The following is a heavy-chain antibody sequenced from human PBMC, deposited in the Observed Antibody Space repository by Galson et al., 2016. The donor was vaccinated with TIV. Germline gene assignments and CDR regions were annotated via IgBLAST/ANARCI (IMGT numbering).Heavy chain of an antibody. V-gene: IGHV3-48*02. D-gene: IGHD3-3*01. CDR3: ARDLDNDDFCNPFDP. CDR1: GFTFSNYN. CDR2: ISTASITI. J-gene: IGHJ5*02. Sequence: CAASGFTFSNYNMNWVRQDPGKGLAWVSHISTASITIHYADSVKGRFTISREDAKNSLYLQMNSLRDEDTAVYYCARDLDNDDFCNPFDPWGQGTLVIVSS.